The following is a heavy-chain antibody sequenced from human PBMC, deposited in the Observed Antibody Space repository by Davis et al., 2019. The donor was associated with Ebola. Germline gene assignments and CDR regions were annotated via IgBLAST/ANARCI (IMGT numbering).Heavy chain of an antibody. Sequence: GGSLRLSCAASGFTFSSYWMSWVRQAPGKGLEWVANIKQDGSEKYYVDSVKGRFTISRDNAKNSLYLQMNSLRAEDTAVYYCARVSTYDILTGYYNQYYYYYYGMDVWGQGTTVTVSS. CDR2: IKQDGSEK. V-gene: IGHV3-7*01. J-gene: IGHJ6*02. D-gene: IGHD3-9*01. CDR1: GFTFSSYW. CDR3: ARVSTYDILTGYYNQYYYYYYGMDV.